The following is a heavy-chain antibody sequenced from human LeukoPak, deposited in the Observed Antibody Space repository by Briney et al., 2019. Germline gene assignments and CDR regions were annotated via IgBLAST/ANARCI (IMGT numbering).Heavy chain of an antibody. CDR3: ARVAGYDGYDPRGYFDY. V-gene: IGHV1-2*02. J-gene: IGHJ4*02. CDR1: GYTFTGYY. CDR2: INPNTGDT. Sequence: GASVKVSRKASGYTFTGYYMHWVRQAPGQGLEWMGWINPNTGDTNYAQRFQGRVTMTRDSSSNTEYVELSRLRSDDTAVYYCARVAGYDGYDPRGYFDYWGQGALVTVSS. D-gene: IGHD5-12*01.